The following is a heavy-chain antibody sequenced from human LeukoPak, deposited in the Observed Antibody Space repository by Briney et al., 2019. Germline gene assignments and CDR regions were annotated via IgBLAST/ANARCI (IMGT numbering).Heavy chain of an antibody. J-gene: IGHJ4*02. D-gene: IGHD2-2*03. CDR1: GFTFSDYY. CDR2: ISSSGSTI. Sequence: GGSLRLSCAASGFTFSDYYMSWIRQAPGKGLEWVSYISSSGSTIYYADSVKGRFTISRDNAKNSLYLQMNSLRAEDTAVYYCARDGYCSSTSCFDFDYWGQGTLVTVSS. CDR3: ARDGYCSSTSCFDFDY. V-gene: IGHV3-11*04.